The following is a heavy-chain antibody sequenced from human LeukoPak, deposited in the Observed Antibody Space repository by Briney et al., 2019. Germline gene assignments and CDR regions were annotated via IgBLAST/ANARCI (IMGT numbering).Heavy chain of an antibody. D-gene: IGHD3-22*01. J-gene: IGHJ3*02. V-gene: IGHV4-31*03. CDR3: AREDYDSSGYMFGGAFDI. Sequence: SETLSLTCTVSGGSISSGGYYWSWIRQHPGKGLEWIGHIYYSGSTYYNPSLKSRVTISVDTSKNQFSLKLSSVTAADTAVYYCAREDYDSSGYMFGGAFDIWGQGTMVTVSS. CDR1: GGSISSGGYY. CDR2: IYYSGST.